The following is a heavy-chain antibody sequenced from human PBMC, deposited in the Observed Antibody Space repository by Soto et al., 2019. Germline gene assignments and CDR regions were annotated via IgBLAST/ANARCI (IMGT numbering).Heavy chain of an antibody. CDR3: ARDPYYDILTGPRDYYYGMDV. V-gene: IGHV1-18*01. CDR1: GYTFTSYG. Sequence: QVQLVQSGAEVKKPGASVKVSCKASGYTFTSYGISWVRQAPGQGLEWMGWISAYNGNTNYAQKLQGRVTMPTDTPTIQADKELRSLRSDDTAVYYCARDPYYDILTGPRDYYYGMDVWGQGTTVTVSS. J-gene: IGHJ6*02. CDR2: ISAYNGNT. D-gene: IGHD3-9*01.